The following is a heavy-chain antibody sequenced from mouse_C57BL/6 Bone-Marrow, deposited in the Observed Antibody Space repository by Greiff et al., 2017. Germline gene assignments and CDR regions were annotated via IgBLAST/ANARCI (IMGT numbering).Heavy chain of an antibody. J-gene: IGHJ2*01. Sequence: VKVEESGEGLVKPGGSLKLSCAASGFTFSSYAMSWVRQTPEKRLEWVAYISSGGDYIYYADTVKGRFTISRDNARNTLYLQMSSLKSEDTAMYYCTRDRRKGDFDYWGQGTTLTVSS. CDR3: TRDRRKGDFDY. CDR2: ISSGGDYI. CDR1: GFTFSSYA. V-gene: IGHV5S21*01.